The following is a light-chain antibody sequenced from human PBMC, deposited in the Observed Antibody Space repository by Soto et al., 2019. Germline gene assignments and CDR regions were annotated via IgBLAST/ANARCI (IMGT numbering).Light chain of an antibody. V-gene: IGKV4-1*01. Sequence: DNAMTPSPYYPALSLGKRATINCQSSQSILYSPNNRSYLAWYQQRPGQSPRLLIYGASTRDTGVPDRFSGSGSGTDFTLTISSLQPEDFAVYYCQQYDNWPWTFGQGTKVDIK. J-gene: IGKJ1*01. CDR2: GAS. CDR3: QQYDNWPWT. CDR1: QSILYSPNNRSY.